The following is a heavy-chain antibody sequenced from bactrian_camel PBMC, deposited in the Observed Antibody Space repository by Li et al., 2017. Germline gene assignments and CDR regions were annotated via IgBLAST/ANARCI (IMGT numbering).Heavy chain of an antibody. Sequence: VQLVESGGGSVQPGGSLRLSCAASGFAFSKYAMSWVRQVPGKGLEWVSSIDSGGGLTYYADSVKGRFTISRDNAENTLYLQMNSLKPEDTAMYYCAADSPTARADVRTLYPNYLGQGTQVTVS. J-gene: IGHJ4*01. V-gene: IGHV3S31*01. CDR1: GFAFSKYA. CDR2: IDSGGGLT. D-gene: IGHD5*01. CDR3: AADSPTARADVRTLYPNY.